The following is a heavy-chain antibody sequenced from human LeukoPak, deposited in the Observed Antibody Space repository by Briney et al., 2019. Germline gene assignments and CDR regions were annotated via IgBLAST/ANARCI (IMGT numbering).Heavy chain of an antibody. CDR2: MNPNSGNT. V-gene: IGHV1-8*03. Sequence: ASVKVSCKASGYTFTSYDINWVRQATGQGLECMGWMNPNSGNTGYAQKFQGRVTITRNTSISTAYMELSRLRSDDTAVYYCARERGAAGTWGYYYYYMDVWGKGTTVTISS. J-gene: IGHJ6*03. CDR1: GYTFTSYD. CDR3: ARERGAAGTWGYYYYYMDV. D-gene: IGHD6-13*01.